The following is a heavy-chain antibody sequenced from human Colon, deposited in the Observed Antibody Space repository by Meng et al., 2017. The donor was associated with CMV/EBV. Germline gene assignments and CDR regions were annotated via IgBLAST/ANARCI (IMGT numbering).Heavy chain of an antibody. CDR3: ARDWASGYDYYYYGMDV. Sequence: ASVKVSCKASGYTFTSYGISWVRQAPGQGLEWMGWMSAYNGNTNYAQKLQGRVTMTTDTSTSTAYMELRSLRSDDTAVYYCARDWASGYDYYYYGMDVWGQGTTVTVSS. J-gene: IGHJ6*02. CDR2: MSAYNGNT. V-gene: IGHV1-18*01. D-gene: IGHD5-12*01. CDR1: GYTFTSYG.